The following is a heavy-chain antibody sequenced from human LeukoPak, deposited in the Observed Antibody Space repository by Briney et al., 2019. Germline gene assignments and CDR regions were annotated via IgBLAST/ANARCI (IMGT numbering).Heavy chain of an antibody. Sequence: VASVKVSCKASGYTFTSYYMHWVRQAPGQGLEWMGIINPSGGSTSYAQKFQGRVTMTRDTSTSTVYMELSSLRSEDTAVYCCARVNRGLWFGELDNWFDPWGQGTLVTVSS. CDR2: INPSGGST. CDR3: ARVNRGLWFGELDNWFDP. J-gene: IGHJ5*02. CDR1: GYTFTSYY. D-gene: IGHD3-10*01. V-gene: IGHV1-46*01.